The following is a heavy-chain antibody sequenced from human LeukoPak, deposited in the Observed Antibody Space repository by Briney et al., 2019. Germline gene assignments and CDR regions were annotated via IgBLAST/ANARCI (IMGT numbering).Heavy chain of an antibody. CDR1: GGSISSFY. CDR2: IYTSGSS. Sequence: PSETLSLTCSVSGGSISSFYWSWIRQPAGKALEWIGRIYTSGSSNYNPSLRSRVTMSVDTSKNHFSLRLSSVTAADTAVYYCARDTPLFGVVIPHPFDYWGQGTLVTVSS. J-gene: IGHJ4*02. D-gene: IGHD3-3*01. CDR3: ARDTPLFGVVIPHPFDY. V-gene: IGHV4-4*07.